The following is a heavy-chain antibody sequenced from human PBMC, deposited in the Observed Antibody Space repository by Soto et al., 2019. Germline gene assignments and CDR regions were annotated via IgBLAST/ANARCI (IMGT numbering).Heavy chain of an antibody. J-gene: IGHJ4*02. Sequence: GGSLRLSCAASGFDFRGYWMHWVRQRPGEGLVWVSQINTDGSSTNYADSVKGRFTISRDNARNTLYLQMNSLRAEDTAVYYCARDSKPYYGDYWGQGVLVTVSS. CDR3: ARDSKPYYGDY. V-gene: IGHV3-74*01. CDR1: GFDFRGYW. CDR2: INTDGSST.